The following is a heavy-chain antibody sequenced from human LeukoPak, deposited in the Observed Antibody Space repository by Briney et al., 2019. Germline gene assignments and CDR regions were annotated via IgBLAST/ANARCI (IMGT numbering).Heavy chain of an antibody. D-gene: IGHD3-3*02. V-gene: IGHV3-74*01. Sequence: PGGSLRLTCAVSGFTFSSRWMHWVRQAPGKGLVWVALIKNDGSTTNYADSVKGRFTASRDDAKNTLYLQMSSLRAEDTAVYYCHPLAYISNWGQGTLVTVSS. CDR1: GFTFSSRW. J-gene: IGHJ4*02. CDR3: HPLAYISN. CDR2: IKNDGSTT.